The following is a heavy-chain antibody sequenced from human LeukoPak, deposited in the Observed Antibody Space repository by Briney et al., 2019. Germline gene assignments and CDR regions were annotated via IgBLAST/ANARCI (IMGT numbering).Heavy chain of an antibody. CDR3: ARGRASYDFWSGYLFDY. CDR1: GFTFSDYY. D-gene: IGHD3-3*01. V-gene: IGHV4-34*01. Sequence: GSLRLSCAASGFTFSDYYMSWLRQAPGKGLEWIGEINHSGSTNYNPSLKSRVTISVDTSKNQFSLKLSSVTAADTAVYYCARGRASYDFWSGYLFDYWGQGTLVTVSS. J-gene: IGHJ4*02. CDR2: INHSGST.